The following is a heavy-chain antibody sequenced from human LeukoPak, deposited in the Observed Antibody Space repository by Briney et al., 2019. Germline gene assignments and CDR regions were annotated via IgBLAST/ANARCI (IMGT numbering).Heavy chain of an antibody. CDR2: IVPFLGIA. Sequence: GASVTVSCKASGGTFSSYAISWVRQAPGQGLEWMGRIVPFLGIANYAQNFQGRVTITADRSTSTAYMELSSLRSEDTAVYYCARDRYDSSGYYPFDYWGQGTLVTVSS. CDR1: GGTFSSYA. J-gene: IGHJ4*02. D-gene: IGHD3-22*01. V-gene: IGHV1-69*04. CDR3: ARDRYDSSGYYPFDY.